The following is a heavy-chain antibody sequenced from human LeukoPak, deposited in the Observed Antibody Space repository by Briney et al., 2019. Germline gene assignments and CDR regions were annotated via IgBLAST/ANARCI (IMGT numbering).Heavy chain of an antibody. D-gene: IGHD2-2*01. Sequence: GGSLRLSCAASGFTFSNYWMGWVRQAPGKGLEWVSAISGSGGSTYYADSVKGRFTISRDNSKNTLYLQMNSLRAEDTAVYYCAKNLACTSCYELGAFDIWGQGTMVTVSS. J-gene: IGHJ3*02. CDR1: GFTFSNYW. CDR2: ISGSGGST. V-gene: IGHV3-23*01. CDR3: AKNLACTSCYELGAFDI.